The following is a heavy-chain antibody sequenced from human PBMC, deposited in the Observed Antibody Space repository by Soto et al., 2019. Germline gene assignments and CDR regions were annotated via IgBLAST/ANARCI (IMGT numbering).Heavy chain of an antibody. J-gene: IGHJ6*02. CDR2: ISYDGSNK. V-gene: IGHV3-30-3*01. CDR1: GFTLSSYA. D-gene: IGHD3-3*01. CDR3: AREGLDFWSGYQAFYYYYGMDV. Sequence: PGGSLRLSCAASGFTLSSYAMHWVRQAPGKGLEWVAVISYDGSNKYYADSVKGRFTISRDNSKNTLYLQMNSLRAEDTAVYYCAREGLDFWSGYQAFYYYYGMDVWGQGTTVTVSS.